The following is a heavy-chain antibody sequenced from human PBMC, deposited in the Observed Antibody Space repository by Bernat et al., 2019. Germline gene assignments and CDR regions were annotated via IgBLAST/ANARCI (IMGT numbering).Heavy chain of an antibody. CDR3: ARDRRMQRLDY. J-gene: IGHJ4*02. CDR1: GCTFRSYG. V-gene: IGHV3-33*01. Sequence: GGSGGGVGQPGGSRRRSWAASGCTFRSYGMHWVRQAPGKGLEWVAVIRYDGSNQYYADSVKGRFTISRDNSKNTLYLQMHSLRAEDTAVYYCARDRRMQRLDYWGQGTLVTVSS. CDR2: IRYDGSNQ.